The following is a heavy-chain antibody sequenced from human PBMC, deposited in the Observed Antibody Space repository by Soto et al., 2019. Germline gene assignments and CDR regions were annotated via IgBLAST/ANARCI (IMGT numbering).Heavy chain of an antibody. J-gene: IGHJ4*02. CDR2: ISGSGGST. CDR1: GFTFSSYA. D-gene: IGHD5-18*01. Sequence: TGGSLRLSCAASGFTFSSYAMSWVRQAPGKGLEWVSAISGSGGSTYYADSVKGRFTISRDNSKNTLYLQMNSLRAEDTAVYYCAKVYGVGTAMVTYYFDYWGQGTLVTVSS. CDR3: AKVYGVGTAMVTYYFDY. V-gene: IGHV3-23*01.